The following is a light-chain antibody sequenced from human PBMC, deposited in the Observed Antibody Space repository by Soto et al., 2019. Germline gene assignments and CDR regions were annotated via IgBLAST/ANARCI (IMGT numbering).Light chain of an antibody. CDR3: MQGTHWPPFT. CDR2: DVS. CDR1: QSLVSSHGDTY. Sequence: DVVLTQSPLSLPVTLGQPASISCRSSQSLVSSHGDTYLNWFHQRPGQSPRRLIYDVSKRDSGVPDRFSCSGSGTDFTLKISRVEAEDVGVYYCMQGTHWPPFTFGPGTRVDFK. J-gene: IGKJ3*01. V-gene: IGKV2-30*01.